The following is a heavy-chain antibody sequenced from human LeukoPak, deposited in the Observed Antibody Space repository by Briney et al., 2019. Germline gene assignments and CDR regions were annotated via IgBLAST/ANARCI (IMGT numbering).Heavy chain of an antibody. CDR2: ISSGSTI. V-gene: IGHV3-48*03. CDR1: GFTFSSYE. D-gene: IGHD3-10*02. Sequence: PGGSLRLSCAASGFTFSSYEMNWVRQAPGKGLERVSYISSGSTIYYADSVKGRFTISRDNAKNSLYLQMNSLRAEDTAVYYCAELGITMIGGVWGKGTTVTISS. J-gene: IGHJ6*04. CDR3: AELGITMIGGV.